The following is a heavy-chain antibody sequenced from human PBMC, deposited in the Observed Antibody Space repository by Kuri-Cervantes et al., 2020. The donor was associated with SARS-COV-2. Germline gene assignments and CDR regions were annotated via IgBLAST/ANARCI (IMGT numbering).Heavy chain of an antibody. V-gene: IGHV1-69*13. CDR1: GGTFSSYA. Sequence: SVKVSCKASGGTFSSYAISWVRQAPGQGLEWMGGIIPIFGTANYAQKFQGRVTITADESTSTAYMELSSLRSEDTAVYHCAREPSDYDILTGPRWPYYMDVWGKGTTVTVSS. J-gene: IGHJ6*03. CDR2: IIPIFGTA. D-gene: IGHD3-9*01. CDR3: AREPSDYDILTGPRWPYYMDV.